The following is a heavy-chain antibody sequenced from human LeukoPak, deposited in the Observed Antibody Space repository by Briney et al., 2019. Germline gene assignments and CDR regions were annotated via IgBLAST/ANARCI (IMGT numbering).Heavy chain of an antibody. CDR1: GYTFTSYD. J-gene: IGHJ6*02. D-gene: IGHD4-17*01. CDR3: ARAYGEGYYYGMDV. V-gene: IGHV1-8*01. Sequence: ASVKVSCKASGYTFTSYDINWVRQATGQGLEWMGWMNPNSGNTGYAQKFQGRVTMTRDTSTSTVYMELSSLRSEDTAVYYCARAYGEGYYYGMDVWGQGTTVTVSS. CDR2: MNPNSGNT.